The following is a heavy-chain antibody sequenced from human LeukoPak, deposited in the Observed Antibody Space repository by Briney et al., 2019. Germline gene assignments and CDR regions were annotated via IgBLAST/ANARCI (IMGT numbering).Heavy chain of an antibody. J-gene: IGHJ6*02. CDR2: IYYSGST. Sequence: SETLSLTCTVSGGSISSYYWSWIRQPPGKGLEWIGYIYYSGSTYYNPSLKSRVTISVDTSKNQFSLKLSSVTAADTAVYYCARVATVTTSGMDVWGQGTAVTVSS. D-gene: IGHD4-17*01. CDR3: ARVATVTTSGMDV. V-gene: IGHV4-30-4*08. CDR1: GGSISSYY.